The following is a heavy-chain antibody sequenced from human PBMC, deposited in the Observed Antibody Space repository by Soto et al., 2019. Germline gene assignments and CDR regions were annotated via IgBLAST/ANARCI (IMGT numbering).Heavy chain of an antibody. Sequence: GASVKVSCKASGYTFTGYYMHWVRQAPGQGLEWMGWINPNSGGTNYAQKFQGWVTMTRDTSISTAYMELSRLRSDDTAVYYCARAWQQWLVPGYYFDYWGQGTLVTVSS. CDR3: ARAWQQWLVPGYYFDY. D-gene: IGHD6-19*01. CDR1: GYTFTGYY. CDR2: INPNSGGT. V-gene: IGHV1-2*04. J-gene: IGHJ4*02.